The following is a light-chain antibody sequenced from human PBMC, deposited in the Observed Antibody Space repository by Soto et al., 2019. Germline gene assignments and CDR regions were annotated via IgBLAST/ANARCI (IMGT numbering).Light chain of an antibody. CDR3: QQYNNWLRT. CDR2: GAS. V-gene: IGKV3-15*01. Sequence: EMVVSQSPATLSVSPGERATLSCRASQSVNINLAWYQQKPGQAPSLLIYGASTRATGIPARFSGSGSGTDFTLTISSLQSEDFAVYYCQQYNNWLRTFGQGTKVEIK. CDR1: QSVNIN. J-gene: IGKJ1*01.